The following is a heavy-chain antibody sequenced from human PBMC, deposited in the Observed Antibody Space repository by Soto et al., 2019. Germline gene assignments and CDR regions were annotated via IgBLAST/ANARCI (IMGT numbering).Heavy chain of an antibody. CDR2: IKQDGSEK. CDR1: GFTFSSYW. D-gene: IGHD4-4*01. CDR3: ARESTFSTVPHYYYYGMDV. Sequence: AGGSLRLSCAASGFTFSSYWMSWVRQAPGKGLEWVANIKQDGSEKYYVDSVKGRFTISRDNAKNSLYLQMNSLRAEDTAVYYCARESTFSTVPHYYYYGMDVWGQGTTVTVSS. J-gene: IGHJ6*02. V-gene: IGHV3-7*01.